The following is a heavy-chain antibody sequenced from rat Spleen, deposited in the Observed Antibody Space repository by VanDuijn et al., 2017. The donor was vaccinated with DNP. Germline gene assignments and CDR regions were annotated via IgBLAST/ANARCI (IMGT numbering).Heavy chain of an antibody. J-gene: IGHJ4*01. CDR2: ISYNGGST. D-gene: IGHD3-5*01. CDR1: GFTFSDYY. V-gene: IGHV5-20*01. Sequence: EVQLVESGGGLVQPGKSLTLSCAASGFTFSDYYMAWVRQAPTKGLEWVAYISYNGGSTYYGDSVKGRFTISRDNAKSTLYLQMNSLRSEDMATYYCTTDPTYPYAMDAWGQGTSVTVSS. CDR3: TTDPTYPYAMDA.